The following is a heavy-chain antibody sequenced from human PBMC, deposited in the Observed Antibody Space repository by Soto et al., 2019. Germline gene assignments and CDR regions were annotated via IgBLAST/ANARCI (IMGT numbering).Heavy chain of an antibody. CDR1: GGTFSSYA. CDR3: ARDRGATVTLNWFDP. J-gene: IGHJ5*02. V-gene: IGHV1-69*13. D-gene: IGHD4-17*01. Sequence: GASVKVSCKASGGTFSSYAISWVRQAPGQGLEWMGGIIPIFGTANYAQKFQGRVTITADESTSTAYMELSSLRSEDTAVYYCARDRGATVTLNWFDPWGQGTLVTVSS. CDR2: IIPIFGTA.